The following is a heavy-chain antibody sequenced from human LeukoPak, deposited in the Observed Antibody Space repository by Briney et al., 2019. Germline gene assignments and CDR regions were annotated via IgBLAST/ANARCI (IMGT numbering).Heavy chain of an antibody. Sequence: PSETLSLTCTLSGGSISSYHWSCRRQPPGEGLEWLGDTYNRGSTNYNHSLKSRVNKSVDTYKQQFSLKLTAVTAADTAVYYCAGGIFGVVINAFHIWGKGTMVTVST. J-gene: IGHJ3*02. CDR2: TYNRGST. CDR3: AGGIFGVVINAFHI. D-gene: IGHD3-3*01. CDR1: GGSISSYH. V-gene: IGHV4-59*01.